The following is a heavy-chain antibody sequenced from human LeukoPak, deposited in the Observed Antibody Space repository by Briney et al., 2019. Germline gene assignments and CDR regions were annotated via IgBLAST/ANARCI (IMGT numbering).Heavy chain of an antibody. Sequence: ASVKVSCKASGYTFTNYDINWVRQATGQGLEWMGWINPNSGYAGYAQKFQGRVTVTSDTSISTAYMDLSSLRSEDTAVYYCARGNRLYSSSWSSLAFDIWGQGTMVTVSS. CDR3: ARGNRLYSSSWSSLAFDI. CDR1: GYTFTNYD. CDR2: INPNSGYA. V-gene: IGHV1-8*01. D-gene: IGHD6-13*01. J-gene: IGHJ3*02.